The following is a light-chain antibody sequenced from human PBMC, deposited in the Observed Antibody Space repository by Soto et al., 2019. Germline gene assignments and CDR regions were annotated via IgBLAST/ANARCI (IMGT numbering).Light chain of an antibody. CDR3: QSYDSSLTGYV. CDR2: GNF. CDR1: SSNIGAGYD. J-gene: IGLJ1*01. V-gene: IGLV1-40*01. Sequence: QSVLTQPPSVSGATGRRVTISCTGGSSNIGAGYDVHWYQQFPGTAPKLIIYGNFSRPSGVPDRFSGSKSVTSASLAITGLQAEDEAHYYCQSYDSSLTGYVFGTGTKLTV.